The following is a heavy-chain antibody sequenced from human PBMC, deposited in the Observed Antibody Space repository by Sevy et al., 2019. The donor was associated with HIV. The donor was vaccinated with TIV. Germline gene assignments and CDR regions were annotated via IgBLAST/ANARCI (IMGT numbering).Heavy chain of an antibody. Sequence: GGSLRLSCAASGFTFSSYAMSWVRQAPGKGLEWVSAISGSGGSTYYADSVKGRFTTSRDNSKNTLYLQMNSLRAEDTAVYYCAKGAVRGVIILSYGMDVWGQGTTVTVSS. V-gene: IGHV3-23*01. CDR1: GFTFSSYA. CDR3: AKGAVRGVIILSYGMDV. CDR2: ISGSGGST. D-gene: IGHD3-10*01. J-gene: IGHJ6*02.